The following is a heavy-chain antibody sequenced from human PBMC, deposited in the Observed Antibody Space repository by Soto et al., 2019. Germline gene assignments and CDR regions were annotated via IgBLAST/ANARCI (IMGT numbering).Heavy chain of an antibody. Sequence: GGSLRLSCAASAFTFGTYAMHWVRQAPGKGLEWVAVISYDGSSKYYADSVKGRFTISREDSKNTLYLQMNSLRAEDTAVYHCAREGNYCSGGSCYSTFFDYWGQGALVTVSS. CDR2: ISYDGSSK. J-gene: IGHJ4*02. D-gene: IGHD2-15*01. CDR3: AREGNYCSGGSCYSTFFDY. V-gene: IGHV3-30-3*01. CDR1: AFTFGTYA.